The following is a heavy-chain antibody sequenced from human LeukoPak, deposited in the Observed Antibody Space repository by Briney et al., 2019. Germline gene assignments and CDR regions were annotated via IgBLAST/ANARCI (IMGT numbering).Heavy chain of an antibody. CDR1: GGTFSSYA. CDR2: IIPIFGTA. CDR3: ARDRDISIAVAGTEAFDI. V-gene: IGHV1-69*05. J-gene: IGHJ3*02. D-gene: IGHD6-19*01. Sequence: GSSVKVSCKASGGTFSSYAISWVRQAPGQGLEWMGGIIPIFGTANYAQKFKGRVTITTDESTSTAYMELSSLRSEDTAVYYCARDRDISIAVAGTEAFDIWGQGTMVTVSS.